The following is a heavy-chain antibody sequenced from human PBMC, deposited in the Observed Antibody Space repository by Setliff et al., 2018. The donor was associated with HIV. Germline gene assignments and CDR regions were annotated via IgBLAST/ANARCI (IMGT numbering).Heavy chain of an antibody. CDR1: GFSLSYHG. D-gene: IGHD2-2*01. CDR2: IWYDGSNE. Sequence: GGSLRLSCAASGFSLSYHGMHWVRQAPGKGLEWAAIIWYDGSNEYYADSVKGRLTISRDNSKNTLYLQMDSLRAEDTAVYYCVRDQNTPSRCRSKTCINPGDYWGLGTLVTVSS. CDR3: VRDQNTPSRCRSKTCINPGDY. J-gene: IGHJ4*02. V-gene: IGHV3-33*01.